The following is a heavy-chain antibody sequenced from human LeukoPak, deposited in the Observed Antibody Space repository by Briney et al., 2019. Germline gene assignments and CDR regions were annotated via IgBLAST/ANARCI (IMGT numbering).Heavy chain of an antibody. CDR3: AKDIDPVVVITSHFDY. CDR2: IYHSGST. Sequence: SETLSLTCAVSGGSISSGGYSWSWIRQPPGKGLEWIGYIYHSGSTYYNPSLKSRVTISVDRSKNQFSLKLSSVTAADTAVYYCAKDIDPVVVITSHFDYWGQGTLVTVSS. V-gene: IGHV4-30-2*01. J-gene: IGHJ4*02. CDR1: GGSISSGGYS. D-gene: IGHD3-22*01.